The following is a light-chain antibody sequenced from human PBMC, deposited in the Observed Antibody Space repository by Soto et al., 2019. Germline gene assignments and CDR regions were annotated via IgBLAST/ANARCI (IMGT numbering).Light chain of an antibody. CDR3: QQYGSSPWT. Sequence: EIVLTQSPGTLYLSPGERATLSCRASQSVSSSYLAWYQQKPGQAPRLLIYGASSRATGIPDRFDGSGSGTAFTLTISRLEPEDFAVYYCQQYGSSPWTFGQGTKVEIK. J-gene: IGKJ1*01. V-gene: IGKV3-20*01. CDR1: QSVSSSY. CDR2: GAS.